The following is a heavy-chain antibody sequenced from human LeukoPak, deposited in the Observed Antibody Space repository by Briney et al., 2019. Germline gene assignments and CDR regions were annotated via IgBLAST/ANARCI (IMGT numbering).Heavy chain of an antibody. CDR2: IYYSGST. CDR3: ARHHNYYYGMDV. CDR1: GGSISSYY. V-gene: IGHV4-59*08. J-gene: IGHJ6*02. Sequence: SETLSLTCTVSGGSISSYYWSWIRQSPGKGLEWIGYIYYSGSTSYNPSLKSRVTISVDTSKNQFSLKLTSVTAADTAVYYCARHHNYYYGMDVWGQGTTVTVSS.